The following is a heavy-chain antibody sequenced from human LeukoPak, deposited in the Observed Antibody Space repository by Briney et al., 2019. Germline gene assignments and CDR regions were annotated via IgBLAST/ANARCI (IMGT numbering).Heavy chain of an antibody. V-gene: IGHV4-39*07. CDR2: IYYSGST. D-gene: IGHD3-22*01. CDR1: GGSISSSSYY. Sequence: SETLSLTCTVSGGSISSSSYYWGWIRQPPGKGLEWIGSIYYSGSTYYNPSLKSRVTISVDTSKNQFSLKLSSVTAADTAVYYCARARFYDSICDYWGQGTLVTVSS. J-gene: IGHJ4*02. CDR3: ARARFYDSICDY.